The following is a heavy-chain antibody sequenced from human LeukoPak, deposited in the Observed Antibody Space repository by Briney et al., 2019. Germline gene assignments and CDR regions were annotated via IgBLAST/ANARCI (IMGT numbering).Heavy chain of an antibody. CDR2: INPNSGGT. Sequence: GASVKVSCKTSGYTFTDYYMHWVRQAPGQGLEWLGWINPNSGGTNYAQQFQGRVTMTRDTSISTAYMELSRLRSDDTAVYYCARVGLLRGPFPGSFSGRDYWGQGTLVTVSS. V-gene: IGHV1-2*02. D-gene: IGHD2-15*01. CDR1: GYTFTDYY. J-gene: IGHJ4*02. CDR3: ARVGLLRGPFPGSFSGRDY.